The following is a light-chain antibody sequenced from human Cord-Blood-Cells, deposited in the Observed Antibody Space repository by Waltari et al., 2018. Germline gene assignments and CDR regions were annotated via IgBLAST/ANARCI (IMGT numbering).Light chain of an antibody. Sequence: DIQMTQSPSSLSASVGDRVTITCQASQDISNYLKWYQQKPGKAPKLLIYDASNLETGVPSRFSGSGSGTDLTFTISSLQPEDIATYYCQQYDNLPITFGQGTRLEIK. CDR1: QDISNY. V-gene: IGKV1-33*01. CDR3: QQYDNLPIT. J-gene: IGKJ5*01. CDR2: DAS.